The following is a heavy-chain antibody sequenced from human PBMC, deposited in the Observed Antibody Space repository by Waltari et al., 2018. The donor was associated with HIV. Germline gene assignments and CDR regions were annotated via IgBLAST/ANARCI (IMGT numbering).Heavy chain of an antibody. CDR2: INSRGSFI. CDR1: GFLDISFS. Sequence: EVQIVQSGGGMVNPGESLRLSRHVSGFLDISFSMNWVRQSPGKGLEWVSSINSRGSFIYYSDSVKGRFTVARDNANNSLYLQMNNLRDDDTAVYFCTRANGPSDYWGQGVLVTVSS. CDR3: TRANGPSDY. J-gene: IGHJ4*02. D-gene: IGHD2-8*01. V-gene: IGHV3-21*06.